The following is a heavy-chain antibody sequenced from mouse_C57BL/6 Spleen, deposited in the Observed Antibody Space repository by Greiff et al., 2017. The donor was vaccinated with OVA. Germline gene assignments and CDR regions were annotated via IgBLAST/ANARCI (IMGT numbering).Heavy chain of an antibody. CDR1: GFTFSDYG. V-gene: IGHV5-17*01. CDR3: ANCPDYAMDY. Sequence: EVKLVESGGGLVKPGGSLKLSCAASGFTFSDYGMHWVRQAPEKGLEWVAYISSGSSTIYYADTVKGRFTISRDNAKNTLFLQMTSLRSEDTAMYYCANCPDYAMDYWGQGTSVTVSS. J-gene: IGHJ4*01. CDR2: ISSGSSTI.